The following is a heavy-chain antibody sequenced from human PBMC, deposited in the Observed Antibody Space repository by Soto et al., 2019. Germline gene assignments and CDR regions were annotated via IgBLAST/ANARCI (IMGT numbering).Heavy chain of an antibody. V-gene: IGHV3-23*01. Sequence: DVQLLESGGGLVQPGGSLRLYCAASGFIFGDYAMSWVRQAPGKGLEWGSSIGGVGVDTYYAASVKGRFTISRDNSKNTLYLQMNSLRAEDTAVYYCARDAVPYNGKWDWFDPWGQGTLVTVSS. D-gene: IGHD1-26*01. CDR2: IGGVGVDT. J-gene: IGHJ5*02. CDR3: ARDAVPYNGKWDWFDP. CDR1: GFIFGDYA.